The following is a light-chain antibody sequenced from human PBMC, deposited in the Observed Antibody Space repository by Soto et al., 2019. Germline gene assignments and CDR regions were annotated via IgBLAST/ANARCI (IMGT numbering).Light chain of an antibody. V-gene: IGKV3-20*01. J-gene: IGKJ1*01. CDR2: DVS. CDR1: ESVTNY. Sequence: PGDRGTLSCRASESVTNYLAWYQQKPGQAPRLLVYDVSNRATGIPDRFSGSGSGTDFTLTISRLEPEDFAVYYCQQYGSSPPTFGQGTKVDIK. CDR3: QQYGSSPPT.